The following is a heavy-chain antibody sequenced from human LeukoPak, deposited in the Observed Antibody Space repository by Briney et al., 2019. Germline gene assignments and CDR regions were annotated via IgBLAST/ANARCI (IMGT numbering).Heavy chain of an antibody. CDR2: TFYTGRT. Sequence: SETLSLTCTVSGDSIISNIYWWDWVRLPPGKGLEWIGATFYTGRTFYSPSLKSRVTISADTSKNQFSLDLSSATAADTAVYYCARRRHNFDFYDVWGQGTRVTVSS. CDR3: ARRRHNFDFYDV. J-gene: IGHJ3*01. D-gene: IGHD3/OR15-3a*01. V-gene: IGHV4-39*01. CDR1: GDSIISNIYW.